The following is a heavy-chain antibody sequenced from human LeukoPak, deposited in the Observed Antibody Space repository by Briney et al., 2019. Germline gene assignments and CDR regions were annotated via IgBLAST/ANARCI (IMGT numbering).Heavy chain of an antibody. V-gene: IGHV3-48*04. CDR1: GFTFSDYS. D-gene: IGHD3-16*01. CDR3: ARDHRYAFDT. J-gene: IGHJ4*02. CDR2: VGISSGNT. Sequence: GGSLRLSCAASGFTFSDYSMNWFRQSPGKGLEWISYVGISSGNTKYADSVKGRFTISGDSAKNSVFLQMNNLRVEDRAVYYFARDHRYAFDTWGQGTLVTVSS.